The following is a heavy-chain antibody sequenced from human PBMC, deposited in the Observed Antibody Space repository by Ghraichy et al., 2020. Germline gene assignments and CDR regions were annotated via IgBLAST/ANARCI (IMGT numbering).Heavy chain of an antibody. CDR1: GGSISSSSYY. Sequence: SETLSLTCTVSGGSISSSSYYWGWIRQPPGKGLEWIGSIYYSGSTYYNPSLKSRVTISVDTSKNQFSLKLSSVTAADTAVYYCARQGLYDFWSGYYLGYFDYWGQGTLVTVSS. CDR2: IYYSGST. J-gene: IGHJ4*02. V-gene: IGHV4-39*01. CDR3: ARQGLYDFWSGYYLGYFDY. D-gene: IGHD3-3*01.